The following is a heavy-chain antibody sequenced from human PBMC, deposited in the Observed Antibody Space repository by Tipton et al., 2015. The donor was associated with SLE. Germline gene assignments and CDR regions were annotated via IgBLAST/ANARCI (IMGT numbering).Heavy chain of an antibody. CDR2: IYSGGST. CDR1: GFTVSSNY. D-gene: IGHD1-26*01. Sequence: SLRLSCAASGFTVSSNYMSWVRQAPGEGLEWVSAIYSGGSTFYADSVKGRFTISRDNSKNTLYLQMNSLSPEDTAVYYCARGSGSYLGDAFDIWGQGTMVTVSS. V-gene: IGHV3-66*01. CDR3: ARGSGSYLGDAFDI. J-gene: IGHJ3*02.